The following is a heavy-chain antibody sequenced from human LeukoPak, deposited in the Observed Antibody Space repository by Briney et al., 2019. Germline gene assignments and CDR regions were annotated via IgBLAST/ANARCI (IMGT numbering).Heavy chain of an antibody. CDR2: IYSGGST. J-gene: IGHJ4*02. CDR1: GFTFSSYS. Sequence: GGSLRLSCAASGFTFSSYSMNWVRQAPGKGLEWASVIYSGGSTYYADSVKGRFTISRDNSKNTLYLQMNSLRAEDTAVYYCAGEGIAAAGTFDYWGQGTLVTVSS. V-gene: IGHV3-66*01. D-gene: IGHD6-13*01. CDR3: AGEGIAAAGTFDY.